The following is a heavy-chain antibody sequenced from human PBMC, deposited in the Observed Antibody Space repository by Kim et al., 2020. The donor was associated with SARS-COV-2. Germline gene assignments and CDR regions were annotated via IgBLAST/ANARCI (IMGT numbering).Heavy chain of an antibody. Sequence: GGSLRLSCAASGFTFSAYSMSWVRQAPGKGLEWIAYISNSGTTYYSDSVKGRFIISRDNDKNSVFLQLNNVRVDDSTVYFCSKWVISGSFLGRFDDWG. CDR3: SKWVISGSFLGRFDD. D-gene: IGHD2-21*01. J-gene: IGHJ4*01. V-gene: IGHV3-11*01. CDR1: GFTFSAYS. CDR2: ISNSGTT.